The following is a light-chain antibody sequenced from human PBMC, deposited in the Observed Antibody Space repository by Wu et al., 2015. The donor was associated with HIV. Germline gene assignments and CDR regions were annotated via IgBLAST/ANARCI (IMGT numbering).Light chain of an antibody. J-gene: IGKJ1*01. V-gene: IGKV1-6*02. CDR2: AAS. CDR1: QGIRND. Sequence: AIQMTQSPSSLSASVGDRVSITCRASQGIRNDLGWYQQKPGKAPKLLIYAASSLQNDVPSRFSGSGSGTDFTLTISSLQSEDFATYYCLQDYNYPLTFGQGTKVEIK. CDR3: LQDYNYPLT.